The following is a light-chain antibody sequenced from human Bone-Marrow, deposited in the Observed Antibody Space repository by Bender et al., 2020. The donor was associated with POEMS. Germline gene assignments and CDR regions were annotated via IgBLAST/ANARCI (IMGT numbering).Light chain of an antibody. J-gene: IGLJ3*02. CDR3: QSFDTSLSGWV. V-gene: IGLV1-40*01. Sequence: QSVLTQPPSVSVAPGQRFTISCTGSNTNIGIGFDVNWYHVLPGTAPRLLIYANINRPSGVPDRFSGSKSGASVSLAITGLQAEDEADYDCQSFDTSLSGWVFGAGTKLTV. CDR1: NTNIGIGFD. CDR2: ANI.